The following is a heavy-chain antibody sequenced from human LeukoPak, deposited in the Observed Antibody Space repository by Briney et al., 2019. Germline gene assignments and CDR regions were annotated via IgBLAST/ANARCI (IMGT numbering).Heavy chain of an antibody. Sequence: GGSLRLSCAASGFTFSSYGMSWVRQAPGKGLEWVSAISGSGGSTYYADSVKGRFTISRDNSKNTLYLQMNSLSAEDTAVYYCAKRVVAAGPRGFDYWGQGTLVTVSS. CDR2: ISGSGGST. CDR3: AKRVVAAGPRGFDY. D-gene: IGHD6-13*01. J-gene: IGHJ4*02. V-gene: IGHV3-23*01. CDR1: GFTFSSYG.